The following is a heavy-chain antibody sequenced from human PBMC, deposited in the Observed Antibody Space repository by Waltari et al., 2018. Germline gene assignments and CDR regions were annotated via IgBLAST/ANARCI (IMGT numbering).Heavy chain of an antibody. D-gene: IGHD6-6*01. CDR3: ARHLVKPNYYYYYMDV. V-gene: IGHV4-39*01. CDR1: GGSISISSSY. Sequence: QLQLQESGPGLVKLSETLSLTCTVSGGSISISSSYWGWIRQPPGKGLEWIGSNYYSGRTYYNPSLKGRVTISVDTSKNQFYLKLSSVTAADTAVYYCARHLVKPNYYYYYMDVWGKGTTVTVSS. CDR2: NYYSGRT. J-gene: IGHJ6*03.